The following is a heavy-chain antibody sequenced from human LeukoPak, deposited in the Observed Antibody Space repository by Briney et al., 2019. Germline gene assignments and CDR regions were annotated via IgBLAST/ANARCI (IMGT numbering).Heavy chain of an antibody. V-gene: IGHV1-18*01. D-gene: IGHD3-10*01. CDR2: ISGYNGYT. J-gene: IGHJ4*02. Sequence: ASVKVSCKASGYTFTRYGISWVRQAPGQGPEWLGWISGYNGYTNYEQKFQDRVTMTTDTSTSTAYMELRSLRFDDTAVYYCARGQTNRLLWVGELLSNINPFDYWGQGTLVTVSS. CDR1: GYTFTRYG. CDR3: ARGQTNRLLWVGELLSNINPFDY.